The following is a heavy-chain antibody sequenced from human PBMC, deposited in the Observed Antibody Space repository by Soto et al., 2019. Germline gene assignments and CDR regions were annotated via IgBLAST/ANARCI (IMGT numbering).Heavy chain of an antibody. CDR1: GGSISSGDYY. CDR2: IYYSGST. CDR3: ARDSPHYYGSGPGV. V-gene: IGHV4-30-4*01. D-gene: IGHD3-10*01. Sequence: SETLSLTCTVSGGSISSGDYYWSWIRQPPGKGLEWIGYIYYSGSTYYNPSLKSRVTISVDTSKNKFSLKLSSVTAADTAVYYCARDSPHYYGSGPGVWGQGNTVTVSS. J-gene: IGHJ6*02.